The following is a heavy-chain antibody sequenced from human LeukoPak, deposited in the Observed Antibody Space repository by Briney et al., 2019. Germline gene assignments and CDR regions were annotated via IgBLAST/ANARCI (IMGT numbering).Heavy chain of an antibody. J-gene: IGHJ4*02. V-gene: IGHV1-69*04. CDR3: ARRGDGYNLPNDY. CDR1: GGTFSSYA. CDR2: IIPILGIA. D-gene: IGHD5-12*01. Sequence: SVKVSCKASGGTFSSYAISWVRQAPGQGLEWMGRIIPILGIANYAQKFQGRVTITADKSTSTAYMELSSLRSEDTAVYYCARRGDGYNLPNDYWGQGTLVTVSS.